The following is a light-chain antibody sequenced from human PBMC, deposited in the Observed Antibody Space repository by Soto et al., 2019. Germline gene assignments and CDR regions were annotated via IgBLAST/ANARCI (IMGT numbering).Light chain of an antibody. CDR2: GAS. CDR1: QSISGT. J-gene: IGKJ1*01. V-gene: IGKV3-15*01. Sequence: EVVLRTSTATVPLSTGGRAALSCRASQSISGTLAWYQQKPGQAPRLLIYGASTRATSFPARFSGSGSGTDFTLTISSLQSEDFAVYYCQQYNNWPWPFGQVSKVDIK. CDR3: QQYNNWPWP.